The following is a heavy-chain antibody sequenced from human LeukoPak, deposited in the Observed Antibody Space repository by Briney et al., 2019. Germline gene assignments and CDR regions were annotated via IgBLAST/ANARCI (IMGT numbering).Heavy chain of an antibody. CDR1: GXTFSSYG. CDR3: ARSGIAAAGGYFDY. J-gene: IGHJ4*02. CDR2: IWYDGSNK. D-gene: IGHD6-13*01. Sequence: PGRSLRLSCAASGXTFSSYGVHWVRQAPGKGLEWVAVIWYDGSNKYYADSVKGRFTISRDNSKNTLYLQMNSLRAEDTAVYYCARSGIAAAGGYFDYWGQGTLVTVSS. V-gene: IGHV3-33*01.